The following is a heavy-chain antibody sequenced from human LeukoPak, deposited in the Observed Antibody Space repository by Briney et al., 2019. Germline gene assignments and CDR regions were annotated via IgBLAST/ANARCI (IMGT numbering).Heavy chain of an antibody. D-gene: IGHD3-10*01. J-gene: IGHJ6*02. CDR1: GYTFTGYY. V-gene: IGHV1-2*04. Sequence: ASVKVSCKASGYTFTGYYMHWVRQAPGQGLEWMGWINPNSGGTNYAQKFQGWVTMTRDTSISTAYMELSRLRSDDTAVYYCARDFSGRAAALDPYYGMDVWGQGTTVTVSS. CDR2: INPNSGGT. CDR3: ARDFSGRAAALDPYYGMDV.